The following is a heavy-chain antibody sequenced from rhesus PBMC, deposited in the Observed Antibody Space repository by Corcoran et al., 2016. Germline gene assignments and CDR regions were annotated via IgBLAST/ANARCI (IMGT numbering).Heavy chain of an antibody. CDR2: ISGSIGST. Sequence: QVQLQESGPGRVKPSETLSLTCAVSGGSFSGSHGVWRRPPPGKGLEWIVYISGSIGSTDYNPSLKSRVTISTDTSKNQFSLKLSSVTAADTAVYYCARVGGGVCHVWGQGVLVTVSS. CDR3: ARVGGGVCHV. D-gene: IGHD2-8*01. CDR1: GGSFSGSH. V-gene: IGHV4-165*01. J-gene: IGHJ4*01.